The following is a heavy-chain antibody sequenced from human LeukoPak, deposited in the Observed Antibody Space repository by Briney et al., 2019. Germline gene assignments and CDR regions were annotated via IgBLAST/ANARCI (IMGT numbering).Heavy chain of an antibody. CDR2: VDGGGGGT. J-gene: IGHJ4*02. V-gene: IGHV3-23*01. CDR1: GFTLSSYA. CDR3: AKVTPSFVVVTAIPNFDY. Sequence: GGSLRLSCAASGFTLSSYAMTWVRQAPGRGLEWVSSVDGGGGGTYYADSVKGRFTISRDNSKNTLYLQMNSLRAEDTAVYYCAKVTPSFVVVTAIPNFDYWGQGTLVTVSS. D-gene: IGHD2-21*02.